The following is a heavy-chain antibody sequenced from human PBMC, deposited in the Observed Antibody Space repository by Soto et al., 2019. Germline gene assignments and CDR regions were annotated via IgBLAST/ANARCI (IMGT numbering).Heavy chain of an antibody. CDR3: ARAETGDSSYYYYGMDV. CDR2: ILPIFGTT. V-gene: IGHV1-69*01. D-gene: IGHD7-27*01. CDR1: GGTFNTYN. J-gene: IGHJ6*02. Sequence: QVQLVQSGAEVKKPGSSVKVSCKASGGTFNTYNINWVRQAPGQGLEWMGGILPIFGTTNYAQRFQGRVTITADDSTSTSYVELRSLRSEDTAVYYCARAETGDSSYYYYGMDVWGQGTTVTVTS.